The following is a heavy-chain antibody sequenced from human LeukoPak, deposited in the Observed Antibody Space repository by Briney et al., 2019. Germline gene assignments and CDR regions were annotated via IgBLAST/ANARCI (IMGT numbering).Heavy chain of an antibody. CDR2: ISWYGGST. J-gene: IGHJ4*02. Sequence: GGSLTLFCAASGYIFDVYAMHCVRQARGKGLEWVSLISWYGGSTYYADSVKGRFTISRDNSKNSLYLQMNSLRAEDTALYYCAKGLAYYGSGSYSGDYFDYWGQGTLVTVSS. CDR1: GYIFDVYA. CDR3: AKGLAYYGSGSYSGDYFDY. V-gene: IGHV3-43D*03. D-gene: IGHD3-10*01.